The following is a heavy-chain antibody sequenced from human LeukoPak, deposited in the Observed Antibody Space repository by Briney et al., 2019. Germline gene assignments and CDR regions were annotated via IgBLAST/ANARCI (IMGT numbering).Heavy chain of an antibody. CDR3: AREYSSSSGRAFDI. J-gene: IGHJ3*02. CDR1: GFSLNTYS. D-gene: IGHD6-6*01. Sequence: QAGGSLRLSCAASGFSLNTYSMNWVRQAPGKGLEWISYITSSRSTIYYADSVKGRFTISRDNAENSLYVQMNSLRADDTAVYYFAREYSSSSGRAFDIWGQGTMVTVSS. CDR2: ITSSRSTI. V-gene: IGHV3-48*01.